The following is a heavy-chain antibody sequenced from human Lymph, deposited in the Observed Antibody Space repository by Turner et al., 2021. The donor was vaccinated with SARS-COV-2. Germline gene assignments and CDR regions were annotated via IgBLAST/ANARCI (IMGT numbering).Heavy chain of an antibody. J-gene: IGHJ6*02. D-gene: IGHD4-17*01. V-gene: IGHV1-2*02. CDR1: GSIFTGYY. CDR3: ARDTRGDYSYYYDGMDV. Sequence: QVQLVQSGAEVKRPGASVTVSCKASGSIFTGYYMHWVRQAPGQGLEWMGWINPNSGGTNYAQKFQGRVTMTRDTSISTAYMEVSRLRSDDTAVYYCARDTRGDYSYYYDGMDVWGQGTTVTVSS. CDR2: INPNSGGT.